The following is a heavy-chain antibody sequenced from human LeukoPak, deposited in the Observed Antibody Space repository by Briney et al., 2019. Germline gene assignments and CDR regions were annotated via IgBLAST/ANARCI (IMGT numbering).Heavy chain of an antibody. Sequence: EASVKVSCKASGYIFISYAISWVRQAPGQGLEWMGWISAYNDTTSYTQKLQARVTMTTDTSTSTTYMELRSLRSDDTAVYYCARTAAGTEAYIDYWGQGTLVTVSS. CDR3: ARTAAGTEAYIDY. J-gene: IGHJ4*02. V-gene: IGHV1-18*01. CDR2: ISAYNDTT. D-gene: IGHD6-13*01. CDR1: GYIFISYA.